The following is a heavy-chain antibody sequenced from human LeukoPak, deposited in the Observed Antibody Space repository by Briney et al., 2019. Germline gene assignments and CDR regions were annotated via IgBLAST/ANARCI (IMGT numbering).Heavy chain of an antibody. Sequence: ASVKVSCKAFGYTFTSNYMYWVRQAPGQGPEWMGVISPSGGSTTYAQKFQGRVTLTRDMSTSTDYLELRSLRSDDTAVYYCARGSPPRRNYDSRGYYSYYFDYWGQGTLVTVSS. J-gene: IGHJ4*02. CDR1: GYTFTSNY. CDR2: ISPSGGST. V-gene: IGHV1-46*01. D-gene: IGHD3-22*01. CDR3: ARGSPPRRNYDSRGYYSYYFDY.